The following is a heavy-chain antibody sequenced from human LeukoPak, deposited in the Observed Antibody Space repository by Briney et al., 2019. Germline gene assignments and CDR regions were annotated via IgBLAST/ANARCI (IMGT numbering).Heavy chain of an antibody. CDR2: ISSSGSTI. CDR1: GFTFSYYY. V-gene: IGHV3-11*04. J-gene: IGHJ4*02. D-gene: IGHD1-26*01. CDR3: ARVWYSGSYPVDY. Sequence: GGSLRLSCAVSGFTFSYYYMDSIRQAPGKGLGWVSYISSSGSTIYYADSVNGRFTISRDNAKTSLYLQMNSLRAEDTAVYYCARVWYSGSYPVDYWGQGTLVTVSS.